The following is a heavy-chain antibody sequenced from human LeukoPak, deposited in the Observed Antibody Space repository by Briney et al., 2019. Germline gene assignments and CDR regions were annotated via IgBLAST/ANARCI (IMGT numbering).Heavy chain of an antibody. J-gene: IGHJ6*02. D-gene: IGHD2-15*01. CDR1: GYSFTSYW. CDR3: AREHVVVVAATHYYYGMDV. V-gene: IGHV5-51*01. CDR2: IYPGDSDT. Sequence: GESLKISCKGSGYSFTSYWIGWVRQMPGKGLEWMGIIYPGDSDTRYSPSFQGQVIISADKSISTAYLQWSSLKASDTAMYYCAREHVVVVAATHYYYGMDVWGQGTTVTVSS.